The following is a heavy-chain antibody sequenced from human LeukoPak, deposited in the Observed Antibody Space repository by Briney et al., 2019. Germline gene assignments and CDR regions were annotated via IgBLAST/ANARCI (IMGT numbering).Heavy chain of an antibody. CDR3: AREVTVSDYYYYGMDV. Sequence: EASVKVSCKASGYTFTSYDINWVRQATGQGLEWMGWMNPNSGNTGYAQKFQGRVTMTRNTSISTAYMELSSLRSEDTAVYYCAREVTVSDYYYYGMDVWGQGTTVTVSS. V-gene: IGHV1-8*01. J-gene: IGHJ6*02. CDR1: GYTFTSYD. D-gene: IGHD4-17*01. CDR2: MNPNSGNT.